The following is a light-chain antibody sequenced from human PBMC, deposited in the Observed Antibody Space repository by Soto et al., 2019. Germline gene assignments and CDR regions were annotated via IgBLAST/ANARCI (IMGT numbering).Light chain of an antibody. Sequence: QSGLTQPPSVSGAPGQRVTISCTWSSSNIGAGYDVHWYQQLPGTAPKLLIYGNSNRPSGVPDRFSGSKSGTSASLAITGLQAEDEADYYCQSYDSSLSGYVFGTGTKVTVL. V-gene: IGLV1-40*01. CDR2: GNS. CDR1: SSNIGAGYD. CDR3: QSYDSSLSGYV. J-gene: IGLJ1*01.